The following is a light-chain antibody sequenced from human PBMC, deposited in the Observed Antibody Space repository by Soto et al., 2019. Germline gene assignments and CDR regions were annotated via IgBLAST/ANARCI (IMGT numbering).Light chain of an antibody. CDR1: TSNIGNNV. CDR2: TNN. Sequence: QSVLTQPPSASGTPGQRVTISCSGSTSNIGNNVVNWYQQRPGTAPKLLISTNNQRPSGVSYRFSGSKSGTSASLTISGLQAEDEADYFCCSYAGSATYVFGTGTKLTVL. CDR3: CSYAGSATYV. V-gene: IGLV1-44*01. J-gene: IGLJ1*01.